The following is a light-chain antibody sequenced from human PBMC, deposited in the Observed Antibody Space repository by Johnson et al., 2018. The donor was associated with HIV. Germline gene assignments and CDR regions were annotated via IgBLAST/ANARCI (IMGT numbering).Light chain of an antibody. CDR1: SSNIGNNY. CDR2: ENN. CDR3: GTWDNSLSTGGV. V-gene: IGLV1-51*02. Sequence: QSVLTQPPSVSAAPGQKVTISCSGSSSNIGNNYVSWYQQLPGTAPKLLIYENNKRPSGIPDRFSGSKSGTSATLGITGLQTGDEAAYYCGTWDNSLSTGGVFSTGPKVTVL. J-gene: IGLJ1*01.